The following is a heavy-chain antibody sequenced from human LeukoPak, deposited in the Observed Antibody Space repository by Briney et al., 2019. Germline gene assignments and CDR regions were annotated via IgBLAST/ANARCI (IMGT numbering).Heavy chain of an antibody. CDR1: GGSISSYY. D-gene: IGHD3-10*01. Sequence: PSETLSLTCTVSGGSISSYYWSWIRQPPGKGLEWIGYIYYSGSTNYNPSLKSRVTISVDTSENQFSLKLSSVTAADTAVYYCARDRPGHYFDYWGQGTLVTVSS. V-gene: IGHV4-59*12. CDR3: ARDRPGHYFDY. CDR2: IYYSGST. J-gene: IGHJ4*02.